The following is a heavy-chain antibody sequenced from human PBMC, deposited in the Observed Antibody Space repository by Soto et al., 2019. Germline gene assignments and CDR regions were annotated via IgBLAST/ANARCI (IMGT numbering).Heavy chain of an antibody. D-gene: IGHD6-13*01. J-gene: IGHJ4*02. CDR1: GFTFSSYS. CDR3: ARDQDIAAAGTSADY. CDR2: ISSSSSYI. V-gene: IGHV3-21*01. Sequence: EVQLVESGGGLVKPGGSLRLSCAASGFTFSSYSMNWVRQAPGKGLEWVSSISSSSSYIYYADSVKGRFTISRDNAKNSLYLQMNSLRAEDTAVYYCARDQDIAAAGTSADYWGQGTLVTVSS.